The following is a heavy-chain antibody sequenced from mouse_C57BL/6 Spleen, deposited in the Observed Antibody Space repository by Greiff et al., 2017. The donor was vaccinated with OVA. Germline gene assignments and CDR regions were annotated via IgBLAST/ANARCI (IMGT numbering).Heavy chain of an antibody. J-gene: IGHJ4*01. Sequence: VKLMESGPELVKPGASVKISCKASGYAFSSSWMNWVKQRPGKGLEWIGRIYPGDGDTNYNGKFKGKATLTADKSSSTAYMQLSSLTSEDSAVYFCARTNWDYYAMDYWGQGTSVTVSS. V-gene: IGHV1-82*01. CDR1: GYAFSSSW. D-gene: IGHD4-1*01. CDR2: IYPGDGDT. CDR3: ARTNWDYYAMDY.